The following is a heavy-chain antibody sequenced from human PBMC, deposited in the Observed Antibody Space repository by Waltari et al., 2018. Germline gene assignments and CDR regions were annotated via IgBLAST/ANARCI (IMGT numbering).Heavy chain of an antibody. J-gene: IGHJ5*02. V-gene: IGHV3-48*03. CDR2: ISSSGSTI. CDR3: ARQIADPYYYDSSGLGTGA. D-gene: IGHD3-22*01. Sequence: EVQLVESGGGLVQPGGSLRLSCAASGFTFSSYEMNWVRQAPGKGLEWVSYISSSGSTIYYADSVKGRFTISRDNAKNSLYLQMNSLRAEDTAVYYCARQIADPYYYDSSGLGTGAWGQGTLVTVSS. CDR1: GFTFSSYE.